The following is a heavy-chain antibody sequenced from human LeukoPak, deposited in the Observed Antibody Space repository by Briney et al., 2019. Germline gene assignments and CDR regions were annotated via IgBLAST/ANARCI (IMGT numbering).Heavy chain of an antibody. CDR3: AREMFEYSSSSGLVDY. D-gene: IGHD6-6*01. CDR2: ISAYNGNT. CDR1: GYTFTSYG. V-gene: IGHV1-18*01. J-gene: IGHJ4*02. Sequence: ASVKVSCKASGYTFTSYGISWVRQAPGQGLEWMGWISAYNGNTNYAQKLQGRVTMTTDTSTSTAYMELRSLRSDDTAVYYCAREMFEYSSSSGLVDYWGQGTLVTASS.